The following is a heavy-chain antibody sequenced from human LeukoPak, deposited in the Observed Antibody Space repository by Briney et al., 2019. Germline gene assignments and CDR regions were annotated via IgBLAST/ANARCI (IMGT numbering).Heavy chain of an antibody. J-gene: IGHJ4*02. CDR2: IISIFGTA. CDR1: GGTFSSYA. Sequence: SVKVSCKASGGTFSSYAISWVRQAPGQGLEWMGGIISIFGTANYAQKFQGRVTITTDESTSTAYMELSSLRSEDTAVYYCARESYYYDSSGYRYYFDYWGQGTLVTVSS. V-gene: IGHV1-69*05. CDR3: ARESYYYDSSGYRYYFDY. D-gene: IGHD3-22*01.